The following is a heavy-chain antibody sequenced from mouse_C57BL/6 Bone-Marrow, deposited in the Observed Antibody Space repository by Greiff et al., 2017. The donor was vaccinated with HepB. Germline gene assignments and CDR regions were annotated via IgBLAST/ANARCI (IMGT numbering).Heavy chain of an antibody. CDR2: IYPGGGYT. J-gene: IGHJ4*01. V-gene: IGHV1-63*01. D-gene: IGHD1-1*01. CDR3: GRREWGYYLYYYAMDY. CDR1: GYTFTNYW. Sequence: QVQLKESGAELVRPGTSVKMSCKASGYTFTNYWIGWAKQRPGHGLEWIGDIYPGGGYTNYNEKFKGKATLTADKSSSTAYMQFSSLTSEDSAIYYCGRREWGYYLYYYAMDYWGQGTSVTVSS.